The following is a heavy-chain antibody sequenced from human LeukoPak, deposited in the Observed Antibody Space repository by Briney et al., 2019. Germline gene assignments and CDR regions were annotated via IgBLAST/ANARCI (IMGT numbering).Heavy chain of an antibody. D-gene: IGHD3-22*01. CDR1: GFPFSRYG. CDR2: ISYDGTNK. J-gene: IGHJ4*02. CDR3: ARHVVAVGFDY. Sequence: SGGSLRLSCVPSGFPFSRYGMHWVRQAPGKGLEWVAVISYDGTNKYYADSVNGRFTISRDNSKNTLYLQMNSLRAEDTAVYYCARHVVAVGFDYWGQGTLVTVSS. V-gene: IGHV3-30*03.